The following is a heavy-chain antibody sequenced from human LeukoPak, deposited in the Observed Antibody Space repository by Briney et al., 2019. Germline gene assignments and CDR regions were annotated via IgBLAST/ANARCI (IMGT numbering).Heavy chain of an antibody. Sequence: GGSLRLSCAASGFTFSSYAMHWVRQAPGKGLEWVAVISYDGSNKYYADSVKGRFTISRDNSKNTLYLQMNSLRAEDTAVYYCARAVRTGYSSSWHFDYWGQGTLVTVSS. CDR2: ISYDGSNK. D-gene: IGHD6-13*01. J-gene: IGHJ4*02. CDR1: GFTFSSYA. V-gene: IGHV3-30-3*01. CDR3: ARAVRTGYSSSWHFDY.